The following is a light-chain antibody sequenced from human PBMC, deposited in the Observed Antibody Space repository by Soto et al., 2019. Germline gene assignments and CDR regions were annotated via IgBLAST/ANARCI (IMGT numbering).Light chain of an antibody. CDR1: ARISSAY. CDR3: QQYGGVPYT. Sequence: IVLTQSPGTLSLSPGQRATLSCRASARISSAYLAWSQQRLGQAPRLLIYGASSGATGIPDRFSGSGSGTDFTLTISRLEPEDFAIYYCQQYGGVPYTFGQGTKLEIK. CDR2: GAS. V-gene: IGKV3-20*01. J-gene: IGKJ2*01.